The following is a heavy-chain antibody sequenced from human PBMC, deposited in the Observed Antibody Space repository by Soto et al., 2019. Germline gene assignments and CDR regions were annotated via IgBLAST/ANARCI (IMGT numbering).Heavy chain of an antibody. V-gene: IGHV3-21*01. CDR3: ARDYLTGDPREAFDS. CDR1: GFNFGAFS. CDR2: IDPTSTEI. Sequence: EVQLVESGGGLVKPGESLRLSCTASGFNFGAFSLSWVRQAPGKGLEWVSSIDPTSTEIHYADSVEGRFSVYRDSTKNSLYLQMISLRFGDTGVYYCARDYLTGDPREAFDSWGQGTLVTVSS. J-gene: IGHJ4*02. D-gene: IGHD7-27*01.